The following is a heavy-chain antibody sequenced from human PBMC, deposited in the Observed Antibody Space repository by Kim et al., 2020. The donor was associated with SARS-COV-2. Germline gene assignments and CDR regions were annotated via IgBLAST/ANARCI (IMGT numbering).Heavy chain of an antibody. D-gene: IGHD6-19*01. Sequence: GGSLRLSCTASGFTFSNSAMTWVRQAPGKGLEWVSVINSGDGANTYYADSVKGLFTISRDNSMNTLYLQMNSLRAEDTAVFYCAKGVGSYLSSPLDHWGRGTLVTVSS. V-gene: IGHV3-23*01. CDR2: INSGDGANT. J-gene: IGHJ4*02. CDR1: GFTFSNSA. CDR3: AKGVGSYLSSPLDH.